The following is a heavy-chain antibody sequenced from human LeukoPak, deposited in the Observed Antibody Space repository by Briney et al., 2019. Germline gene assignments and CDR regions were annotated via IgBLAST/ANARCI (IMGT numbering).Heavy chain of an antibody. CDR2: VSGSGGST. Sequence: GGSLRLSCAASGFTFSSYTMSWVRQAPGKGLEWVSAVSGSGGSTYYADSVKGRFTISRDNSKNTLYLQMNSLRAEDTAVYYCAKGWWELRERYFQHWGQGTLVTVSS. CDR1: GFTFSSYT. V-gene: IGHV3-23*01. D-gene: IGHD1-26*01. CDR3: AKGWWELRERYFQH. J-gene: IGHJ1*01.